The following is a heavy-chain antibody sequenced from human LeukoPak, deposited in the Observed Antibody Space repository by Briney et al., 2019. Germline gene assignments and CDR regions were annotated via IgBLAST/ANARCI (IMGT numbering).Heavy chain of an antibody. Sequence: SVKVSCKASGGTFSSYTISWVRQAPGQGLEWMGRIIPILGIANYAQKFQGRVTITADKSTSTAYMELSSLRSEDTAVYYCARGGPLVVGATNWFDPWGQGTLVTVSS. D-gene: IGHD1-26*01. CDR3: ARGGPLVVGATNWFDP. CDR1: GGTFSSYT. J-gene: IGHJ5*02. CDR2: IIPILGIA. V-gene: IGHV1-69*02.